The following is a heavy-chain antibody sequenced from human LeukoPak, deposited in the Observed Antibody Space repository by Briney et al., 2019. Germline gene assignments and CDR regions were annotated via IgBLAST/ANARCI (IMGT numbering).Heavy chain of an antibody. CDR1: GDSTSNFY. D-gene: IGHD2-8*01. CDR3: ALAPNSNWFDF. J-gene: IGHJ5*01. Sequence: PSETLSLTCTVSGDSTSNFYLNWIRQSPGKGLEWIGNIHYSGSSVYNPSLKSRGTISIDTSRRQFFLKLNSVTAADTAVYFCALAPNSNWFDFWGPGTLVTVSS. CDR2: IHYSGSS. V-gene: IGHV4-59*03.